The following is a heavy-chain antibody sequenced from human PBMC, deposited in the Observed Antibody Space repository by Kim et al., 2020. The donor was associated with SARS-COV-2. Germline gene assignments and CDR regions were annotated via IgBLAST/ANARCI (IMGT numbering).Heavy chain of an antibody. CDR3: AKGGYGAISYFYN. D-gene: IGHD2-21*01. J-gene: IGHJ4*02. CDR2: VSGGGTT. V-gene: IGHV3-23*01. CDR1: GFTFTNYA. Sequence: GGSLRLSCAASGFTFTNYALSWVRQAPWQGLEWVSTVSGGGTTYYADSVKGRFTISRDNSKNTVSLQMNTLRGDDTALYYCAKGGYGAISYFYNWGQAT.